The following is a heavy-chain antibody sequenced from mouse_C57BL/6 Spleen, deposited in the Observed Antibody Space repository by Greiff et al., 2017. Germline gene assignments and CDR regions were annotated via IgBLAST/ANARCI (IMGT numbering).Heavy chain of an antibody. J-gene: IGHJ4*01. V-gene: IGHV1-69*01. Sequence: QVQLQQPGAELVMPGASVKLSCKASGYTFTSYWMHWVKQRPGQGLEWIGEIDPSDSYTNYNQKFKGKSTLTVDKSSSTAYMQLSSLTSEDSAVYYCARRGGYYGGYAMDNWGQGTSVTVSS. CDR1: GYTFTSYW. D-gene: IGHD2-3*01. CDR3: ARRGGYYGGYAMDN. CDR2: IDPSDSYT.